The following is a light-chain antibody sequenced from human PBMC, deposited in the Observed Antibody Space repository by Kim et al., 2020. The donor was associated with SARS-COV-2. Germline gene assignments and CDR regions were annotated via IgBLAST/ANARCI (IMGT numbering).Light chain of an antibody. Sequence: SPGERATLSCRASQSVSSTYLAWYQQKPGQAPSLLIYGISSRATGIPDRFSGSGSGTDFTLTISSLEPEDFAVYYCQQYGSYPLTFGGGTKVDIK. J-gene: IGKJ4*01. CDR3: QQYGSYPLT. CDR1: QSVSSTY. V-gene: IGKV3-20*01. CDR2: GIS.